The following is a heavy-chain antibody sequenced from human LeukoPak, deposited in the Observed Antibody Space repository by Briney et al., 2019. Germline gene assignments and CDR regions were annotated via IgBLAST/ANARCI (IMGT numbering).Heavy chain of an antibody. CDR1: GYSFTSYW. D-gene: IGHD3-10*01. CDR2: IYPGDSDT. J-gene: IGHJ5*02. V-gene: IGHV5-51*01. CDR3: ARHYSYVSGSKNWFDP. Sequence: GESLKISCKGSGYSFTSYWIGWVRQMPGKGLEWMGIIYPGDSDTRYSPSFQGQVTISADKSISTAYLQWSSLKASDTAMYYCARHYSYVSGSKNWFDPWSQGTLVTVSS.